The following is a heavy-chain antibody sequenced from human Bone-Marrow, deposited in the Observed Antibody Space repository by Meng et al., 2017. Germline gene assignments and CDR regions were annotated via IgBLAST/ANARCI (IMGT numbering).Heavy chain of an antibody. CDR2: INHSGST. CDR1: GGSFSGYY. J-gene: IGHJ4*02. D-gene: IGHD5-18*01. CDR3: ARGSWLQLWLQDY. V-gene: IGHV4-34*01. Sequence: QVQRQQGGAGLLKPSETLSLTCAVYGGSFSGYYWSWIRQPPGKGLEWIGEINHSGSTNYNPSLKSRVTISVDTSKNQFSLKLSSVTAADTAVYYCARGSWLQLWLQDYWGQGTLVTVSS.